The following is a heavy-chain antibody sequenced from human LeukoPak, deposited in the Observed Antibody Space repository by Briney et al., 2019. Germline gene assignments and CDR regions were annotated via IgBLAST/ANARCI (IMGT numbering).Heavy chain of an antibody. J-gene: IGHJ6*02. V-gene: IGHV3-30*18. CDR2: ISYDGSNK. CDR1: GFTFSSYG. D-gene: IGHD3-10*01. CDR3: AKGADYGSGSIYYYGMDV. Sequence: GGSLRLSCAASGFTFSSYGMHWVRQAPGKGLEWVAVISYDGSNKYYADSVKGRFTIPRDNSKNTLYLQMNSLRAEDTAVYYCAKGADYGSGSIYYYGMDVWGQGTTVTVSS.